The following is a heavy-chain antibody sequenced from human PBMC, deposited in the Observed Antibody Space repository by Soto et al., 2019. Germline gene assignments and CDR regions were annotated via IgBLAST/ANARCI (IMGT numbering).Heavy chain of an antibody. CDR1: GFTFSTHS. CDR2: INDKGNYI. CDR3: ATFPNYYGG. J-gene: IGHJ4*02. V-gene: IGHV3-21*06. Sequence: GGSLRLSFAASGFTFSTHSMNWVRQAPGKGPEWVSSINDKGNYIFYADSVKGRFTISRDNAKNSLYLQMNILRDDDTDVYYCATFPNYYGGWGQGTLVTVSS.